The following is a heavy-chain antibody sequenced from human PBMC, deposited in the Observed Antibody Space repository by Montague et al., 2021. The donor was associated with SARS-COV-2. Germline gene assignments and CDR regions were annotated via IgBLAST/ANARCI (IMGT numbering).Heavy chain of an antibody. V-gene: IGHV4-61*09. J-gene: IGHJ6*03. Sequence: TLSLTCSVSGASISSANDYWTWIRQPAGKGLEWIGHISTSGSSSYNPSLKSRVTIILDTSKQQFSLELTSVTAADTAVYYCATDRRGMVMAGRAYYYYYMDVWGKGTTVTVSS. CDR2: ISTSGSS. CDR3: ATDRRGMVMAGRAYYYYYMDV. D-gene: IGHD6-19*01. CDR1: GASISSANDY.